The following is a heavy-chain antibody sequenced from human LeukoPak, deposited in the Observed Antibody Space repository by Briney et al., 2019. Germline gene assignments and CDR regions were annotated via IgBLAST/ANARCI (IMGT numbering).Heavy chain of an antibody. V-gene: IGHV3-66*01. CDR3: ATDVRSSPLGF. CDR2: IYSGGST. J-gene: IGHJ4*01. D-gene: IGHD6-13*01. Sequence: GGSLRLSCAASGFTFSSYSMNWVRQAPGKGLEWVSIIYSGGSTYYADSVKGRFTISRDSSNNTLFLQMTNLRADDSGLYYCATDVRSSPLGFWGHGTLVTVSS. CDR1: GFTFSSYS.